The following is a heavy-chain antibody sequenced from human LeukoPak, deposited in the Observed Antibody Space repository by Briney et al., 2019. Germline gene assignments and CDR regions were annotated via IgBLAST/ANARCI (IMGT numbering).Heavy chain of an antibody. D-gene: IGHD6-13*01. CDR2: IYYSGST. V-gene: IGHV4-59*01. Sequence: PSETLSLTCTVSGGSTSSYYWSWIRQPPGKGLEWIGYIYYSGSTNYNPSLTGRVTISLDTSKNQFSLKLTSVTAADTAVYYCARSEAIYSSSVSRFDPWGQGTLVTVSS. J-gene: IGHJ5*02. CDR3: ARSEAIYSSSVSRFDP. CDR1: GGSTSSYY.